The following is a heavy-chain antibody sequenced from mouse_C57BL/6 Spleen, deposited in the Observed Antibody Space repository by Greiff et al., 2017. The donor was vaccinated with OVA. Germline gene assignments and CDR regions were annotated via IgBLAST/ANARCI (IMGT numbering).Heavy chain of an antibody. CDR1: GYTFTSYW. CDR3: ARSSTVEALFAY. CDR2: IHPNSGST. D-gene: IGHD1-1*01. J-gene: IGHJ3*01. V-gene: IGHV1-64*01. Sequence: QVQLQQPGAELVKPGASVKLSCKASGYTFTSYWMHWVKQRPGQGLEWIGMIHPNSGSTNYNEKFKSKATLTVDKSSSTAYMQLSSLTSEDSAVYYCARSSTVEALFAYWGQGTLVTVSA.